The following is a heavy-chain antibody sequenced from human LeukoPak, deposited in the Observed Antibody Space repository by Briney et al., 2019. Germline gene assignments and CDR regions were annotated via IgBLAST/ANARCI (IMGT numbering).Heavy chain of an antibody. CDR3: ARTQFFGGKTDRGMDV. V-gene: IGHV5-51*01. J-gene: IGHJ6*02. CDR1: GYKFTDYW. Sequence: GESLKISCKGSGYKFTDYWIGWVRQMPGKGLEWMGIIYPGDSDTRYSPSFRGQVTISADKSINTVYLQWSSLKASDTAMYYCARTQFFGGKTDRGMDVWGQGTTVTVPS. CDR2: IYPGDSDT. D-gene: IGHD3-10*01.